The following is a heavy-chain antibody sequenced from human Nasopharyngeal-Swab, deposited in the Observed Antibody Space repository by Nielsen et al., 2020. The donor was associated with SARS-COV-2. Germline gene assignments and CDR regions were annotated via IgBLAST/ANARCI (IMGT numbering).Heavy chain of an antibody. D-gene: IGHD4/OR15-4a*01. CDR1: GFVFSGSA. CDR2: IGDKAHNYAT. J-gene: IGHJ4*02. CDR3: TTDYYFDY. Sequence: GGSLRLSCAASGFVFSGSAIHWVSQASGKGLEWVGRIGDKAHNYATTYAASVKGRFTISRDDSKNTAFLQMDSLNTEDTALYYCTTDYYFDYWGQGTLVTVSS. V-gene: IGHV3-73*01.